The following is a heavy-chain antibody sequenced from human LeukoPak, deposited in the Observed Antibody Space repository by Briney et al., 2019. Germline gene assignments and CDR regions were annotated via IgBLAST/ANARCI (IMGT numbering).Heavy chain of an antibody. Sequence: GGSLRLSCAASGFTFSNYGIHWVRQAPGKGLEWVAFIRSDESNKYYADSVKGRFTISRDNAKNSLYLQMNSLRAEDTAVYYCARDGSGWIPFDYWGQGTLVTVSS. CDR2: IRSDESNK. CDR1: GFTFSNYG. V-gene: IGHV3-30*02. J-gene: IGHJ4*02. D-gene: IGHD6-19*01. CDR3: ARDGSGWIPFDY.